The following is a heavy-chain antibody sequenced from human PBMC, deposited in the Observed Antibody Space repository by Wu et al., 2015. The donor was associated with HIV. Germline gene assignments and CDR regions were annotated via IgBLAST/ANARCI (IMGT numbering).Heavy chain of an antibody. CDR3: ATPRIHVVGIVTPFDY. V-gene: IGHV1-24*01. Sequence: QVQLVQSGAEVKKPGASVKVSCKVSGHSLSDLSMHWVRQTPEKGLEWMGSFDPADGEGIYAQKLQGRVTLSEDTSTDTAYMELSSLRSEDTAIYYCATPRIHVVGIVTPFDYWGQGTLVTVSS. J-gene: IGHJ4*02. CDR1: GHSLSDLS. D-gene: IGHD3-22*01. CDR2: FDPADGEG.